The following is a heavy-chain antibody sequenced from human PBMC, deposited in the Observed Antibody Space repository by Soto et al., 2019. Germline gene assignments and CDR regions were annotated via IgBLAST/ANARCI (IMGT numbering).Heavy chain of an antibody. J-gene: IGHJ4*02. CDR2: ISSDGSKQ. Sequence: GSLRLSCAASGFTFSNYVIHWVRQAPGKGLEWVAVISSDGSKQYYADSVKGRFTISRDNSKNTLYLQMNSLRPDDTAVYYCAKDRGTSRYLGGSFDYWGQGTLVTVSS. V-gene: IGHV3-30*18. CDR3: AKDRGTSRYLGGSFDY. D-gene: IGHD2-8*01. CDR1: GFTFSNYV.